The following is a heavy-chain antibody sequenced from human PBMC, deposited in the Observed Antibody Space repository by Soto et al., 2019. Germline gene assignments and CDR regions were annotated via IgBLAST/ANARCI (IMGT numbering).Heavy chain of an antibody. D-gene: IGHD2-15*01. CDR1: GLSFSSYA. CDR2: ISGSGGST. CDR3: AKEYPYCSGGSCQYYFDY. Sequence: GSLSLSGAASGLSFSSYAMSWVRQAPGRGLEWVSAISGSGGSTYYADSVKGRFTISRDNSKNTLYLQMKSLRAEDTAVYYCAKEYPYCSGGSCQYYFDYWGQGTLVTVPS. J-gene: IGHJ4*02. V-gene: IGHV3-23*01.